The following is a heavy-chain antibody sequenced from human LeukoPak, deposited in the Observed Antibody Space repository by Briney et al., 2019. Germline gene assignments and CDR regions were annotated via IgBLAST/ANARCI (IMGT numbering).Heavy chain of an antibody. J-gene: IGHJ4*02. CDR2: IHPGRGDT. CDR3: ARDHNWGPDY. V-gene: IGHV1-2*02. CDR1: GYTFTDHY. Sequence: VASVKVSCKALGYTFTDHYFHWLRQAPGQGIEWMGWIHPGRGDTNIAQKFQGRVFLTRDMSISTAYMELSRLTSDDTAVYYCARDHNWGPDYWGQGTLVSVSS. D-gene: IGHD7-27*01.